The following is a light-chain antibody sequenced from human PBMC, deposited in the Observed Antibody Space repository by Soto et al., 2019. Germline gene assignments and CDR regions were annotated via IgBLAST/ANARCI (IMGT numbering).Light chain of an antibody. CDR2: DAS. CDR3: QQYGTSPPT. V-gene: IGKV3-20*01. J-gene: IGKJ1*01. Sequence: EKVMTLSPSTLALSTGERATLSCRASQSVSRTYLAWYQQKPGQAPRLLIYDASNRATGFPDRFSGSGSGTDFTLTISRLEPEDFAVYYCQQYGTSPPTFGQGTKVDIK. CDR1: QSVSRTY.